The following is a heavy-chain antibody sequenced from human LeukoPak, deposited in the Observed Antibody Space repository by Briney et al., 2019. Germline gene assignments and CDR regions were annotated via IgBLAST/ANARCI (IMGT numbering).Heavy chain of an antibody. D-gene: IGHD2-15*01. V-gene: IGHV3-23*01. Sequence: GGSLRLSCAASGFTLSSYAMIWVREAPGKGLEWVSAICCSGGSIYYADSVKGRFPISRENPKTTLYLQMNSLRAEDTAVYYCAKDGEGFGGPFDYCGQGTLVTVSS. J-gene: IGHJ4*02. CDR1: GFTLSSYA. CDR3: AKDGEGFGGPFDY. CDR2: ICCSGGSI.